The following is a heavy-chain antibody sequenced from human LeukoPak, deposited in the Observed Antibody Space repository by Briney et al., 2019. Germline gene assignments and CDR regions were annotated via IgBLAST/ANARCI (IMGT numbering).Heavy chain of an antibody. V-gene: IGHV3-23*01. CDR3: AKSFASGGSCYFAIDY. CDR2: ICGSGGST. CDR1: GFTFSAYA. Sequence: PGGSLRLSCEASGFTFSAYAMTWVRQAPGKGLEWVSGICGSGGSTYYADSVKGRFTISRDNSKNTLYLQMNSLRAEDTAVYYCAKSFASGGSCYFAIDYWGQGTLVTVSS. J-gene: IGHJ4*02. D-gene: IGHD2-15*01.